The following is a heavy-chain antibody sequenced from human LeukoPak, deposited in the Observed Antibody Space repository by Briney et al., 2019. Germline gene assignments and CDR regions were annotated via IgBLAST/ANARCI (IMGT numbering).Heavy chain of an antibody. V-gene: IGHV4-59*01. Sequence: PSETLSLTCTVSGGSISTYYWSWIRQPPGKGLEWLGYIYYTGSANYNPSLKSRVTISVDTSKNQFSLKLKSMTAADTAVFYCARGRGWELLMFDYWGQGALVTVSS. D-gene: IGHD1-26*01. CDR2: IYYTGSA. J-gene: IGHJ4*02. CDR1: GGSISTYY. CDR3: ARGRGWELLMFDY.